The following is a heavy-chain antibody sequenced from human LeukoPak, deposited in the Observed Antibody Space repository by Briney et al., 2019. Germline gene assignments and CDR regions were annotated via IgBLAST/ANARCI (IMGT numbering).Heavy chain of an antibody. CDR1: GFTFSSYS. Sequence: GGSLRLSCAASGFTFSSYSMNWVRQAPGKGLEWVSSISSSSSYIYYADSVKGRFTISRDNAKNSLYLQMNSLRAEDTAGYYWARDFLFVDRGYSSGWYRGANAFDIWGQGTMVTVSS. J-gene: IGHJ3*02. D-gene: IGHD6-19*01. CDR3: ARDFLFVDRGYSSGWYRGANAFDI. V-gene: IGHV3-21*01. CDR2: ISSSSSYI.